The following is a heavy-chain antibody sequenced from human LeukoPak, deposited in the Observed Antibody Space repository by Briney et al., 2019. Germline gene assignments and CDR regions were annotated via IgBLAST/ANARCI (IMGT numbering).Heavy chain of an antibody. CDR1: GFTFSSYA. CDR2: ISGSGGST. Sequence: AGGSLRLSCAASGFTFSSYAMSWVRQAPGKGLEWGSAISGSGGSTYYADSVKGRFTISRDNSKNTLYLQMNSLRAEDTAVYYCAKGGLVPTRPWYYWGQGTLVTVSS. J-gene: IGHJ4*02. V-gene: IGHV3-23*01. D-gene: IGHD6-19*01. CDR3: AKGGLVPTRPWYY.